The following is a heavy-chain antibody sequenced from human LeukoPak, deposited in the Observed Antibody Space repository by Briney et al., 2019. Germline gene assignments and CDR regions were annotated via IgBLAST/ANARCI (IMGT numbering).Heavy chain of an antibody. J-gene: IGHJ6*02. CDR2: ISSSSSYI. Sequence: GGSLRLSCAASGFTFSSYSMNWVHQAPGKGLEWVSSISSSSSYIYYADSVKGRFTISRDNAKNSLYLQMNSLRAEDTAVYYCARVAPLLDIVATTNYYYYGMDVWGQGTTVTVSS. V-gene: IGHV3-21*01. D-gene: IGHD5-12*01. CDR1: GFTFSSYS. CDR3: ARVAPLLDIVATTNYYYYGMDV.